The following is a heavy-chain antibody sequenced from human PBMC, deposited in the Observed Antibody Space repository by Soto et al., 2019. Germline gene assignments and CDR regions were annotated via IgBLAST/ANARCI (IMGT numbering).Heavy chain of an antibody. CDR3: ARVRGTAGKRYFDY. CDR1: GGSMIAYD. D-gene: IGHD6-13*01. J-gene: IGHJ4*01. CDR2: TYYSGST. V-gene: IGHV4-59*01. Sequence: SETLSLTCTVSGGSMIAYDWNWMRQPPGKGLQWIGYTYYSGSTTYNPSLKSRVTISVDSSKNQFSLKLDSVTPADTAVYYCARVRGTAGKRYFDYWGPGTLVTPSS.